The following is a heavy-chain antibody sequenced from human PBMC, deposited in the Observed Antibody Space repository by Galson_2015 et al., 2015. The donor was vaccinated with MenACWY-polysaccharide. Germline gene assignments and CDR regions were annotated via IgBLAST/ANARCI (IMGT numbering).Heavy chain of an antibody. D-gene: IGHD2-15*01. CDR3: ATGAGVVGDS. V-gene: IGHV1-8*01. Sequence: SVKVSCKASGYTFTSRDINWVRQAAGQGLEWMGWTTASSGNAVYAQKFQDRVTLTRDTSTSTVYMELSSLRSEDTGVYYCATGAGVVGDSWGQGTLSPSP. J-gene: IGHJ4*02. CDR2: TTASSGNA. CDR1: GYTFTSRD.